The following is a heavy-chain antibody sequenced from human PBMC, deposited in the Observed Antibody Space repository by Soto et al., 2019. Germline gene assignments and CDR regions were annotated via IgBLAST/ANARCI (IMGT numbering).Heavy chain of an antibody. V-gene: IGHV3-23*01. CDR3: AKGHSSSPSPQYHYYGMDV. Sequence: EVQLLESGGGLVQPGGSLRLSCAASGLTFSSFAMSWVRQAPGKGPEWVSGISGSGGSTYHADSVKGRFIVSRDNSRNMLYLQMSSGRPEDTAVYFCAKGHSSSPSPQYHYYGMDVWGQGTTVAV. J-gene: IGHJ6*02. CDR1: GLTFSSFA. CDR2: ISGSGGST. D-gene: IGHD6-13*01.